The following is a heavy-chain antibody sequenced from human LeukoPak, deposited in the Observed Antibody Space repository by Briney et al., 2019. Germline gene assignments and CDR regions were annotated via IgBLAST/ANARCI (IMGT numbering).Heavy chain of an antibody. D-gene: IGHD4-17*01. CDR3: ACQKALGDYEDY. CDR1: GGSISSYY. Sequence: SETLSLTCTVSGGSISSYYWSWIRQPPGKGLEWIGYIYYSGSTNYNPSLKSRVTISVDTSKNQFSLKLSSVTAADTAVYYCACQKALGDYEDYWGQGTLVTVSS. J-gene: IGHJ4*02. CDR2: IYYSGST. V-gene: IGHV4-59*01.